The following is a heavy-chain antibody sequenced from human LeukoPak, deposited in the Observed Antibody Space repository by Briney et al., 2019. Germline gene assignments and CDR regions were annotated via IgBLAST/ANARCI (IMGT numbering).Heavy chain of an antibody. CDR1: GFTFSSYW. Sequence: GGSLRLSCAASGFTFSSYWMSWVRQAPGKGLEWVANIKQDGSEKYYVDSVKGRFTISRDNAKNSLYLQMNSLRAEDTAVYYCARDHRRERWAYYYGSGSYLGANAFDIWGQGTMVTVSS. J-gene: IGHJ3*02. V-gene: IGHV3-7*04. D-gene: IGHD3-10*01. CDR2: IKQDGSEK. CDR3: ARDHRRERWAYYYGSGSYLGANAFDI.